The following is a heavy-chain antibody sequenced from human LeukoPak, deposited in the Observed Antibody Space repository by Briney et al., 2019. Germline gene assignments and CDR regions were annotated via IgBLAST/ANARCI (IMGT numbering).Heavy chain of an antibody. CDR1: GFSFSNYA. CDR2: IWYDGSNK. J-gene: IGHJ4*02. CDR3: ARDRSWIFDY. Sequence: PGGSLRLSCAASGFSFSNYAMHWVRQAPGKGLEWVAVIWYDGSNKYYADSVKGRFTISRDNSKNTLYLQMNSLGAEDTAVYYCARDRSWIFDYWGQGTLVTASS. D-gene: IGHD6-13*01. V-gene: IGHV3-33*08.